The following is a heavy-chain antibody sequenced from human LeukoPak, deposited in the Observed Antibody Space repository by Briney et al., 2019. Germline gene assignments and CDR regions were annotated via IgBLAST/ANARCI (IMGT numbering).Heavy chain of an antibody. CDR2: INPNSGGT. Sequence: ASVKVSCKASGYTFTGYYMHWVRRAPGQGREWMGWINPNSGGTNYAQKFQGRVTMTRDTSISTAYMELSRLRSDDTAVYYCASYVNHYYGSGSYYNSWNWFDPWGQGTLLTVSS. J-gene: IGHJ5*02. CDR1: GYTFTGYY. V-gene: IGHV1-2*02. CDR3: ASYVNHYYGSGSYYNSWNWFDP. D-gene: IGHD3-10*01.